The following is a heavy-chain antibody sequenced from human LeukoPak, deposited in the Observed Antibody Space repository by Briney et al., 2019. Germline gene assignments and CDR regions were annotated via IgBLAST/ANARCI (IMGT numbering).Heavy chain of an antibody. J-gene: IGHJ3*02. Sequence: SVKVSCKASGGTFSSYAISWVRQAPGQGLEWMGGIIPIFGTANYAQKFQGRVTITADKSTSTAYMELSSLRSEDTAVYYCARDQTYYGSGSDAFDIWGQGAMVTVSS. CDR2: IIPIFGTA. CDR1: GGTFSSYA. CDR3: ARDQTYYGSGSDAFDI. D-gene: IGHD3-10*01. V-gene: IGHV1-69*06.